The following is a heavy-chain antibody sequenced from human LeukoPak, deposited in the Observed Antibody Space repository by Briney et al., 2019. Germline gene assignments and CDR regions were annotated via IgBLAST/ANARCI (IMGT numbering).Heavy chain of an antibody. CDR2: MNPNSGNT. CDR3: ARYGYRVHEGDY. D-gene: IGHD5/OR15-5a*01. Sequence: GASVTVSCKASGYTFTSYDINWVRQATGQGLEWMGWMNPNSGNTGYAQKFQGRVTMTRNTSISTAYMELSSLRSEDTAVYYCARYGYRVHEGDYWGQGTLVTVSS. J-gene: IGHJ4*02. V-gene: IGHV1-8*01. CDR1: GYTFTSYD.